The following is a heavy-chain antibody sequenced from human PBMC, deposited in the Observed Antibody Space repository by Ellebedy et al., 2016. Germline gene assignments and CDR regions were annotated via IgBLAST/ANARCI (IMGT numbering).Heavy chain of an antibody. V-gene: IGHV1-24*01. CDR2: FDPEDGET. CDR3: ATPLYCTNGVCQDY. J-gene: IGHJ4*02. CDR1: GYNLTELS. D-gene: IGHD2-8*01. Sequence: ASVKVSCKVSGYNLTELSMHWVRQAPGKGLEWMGGFDPEDGETIYAQKFQGRVTMTEDTSTDTAYMELSSLRSEDTAVYYYATPLYCTNGVCQDYWGQGTLVTVSS.